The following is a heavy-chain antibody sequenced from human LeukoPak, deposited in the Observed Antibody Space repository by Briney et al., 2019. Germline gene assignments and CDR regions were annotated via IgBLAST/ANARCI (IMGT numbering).Heavy chain of an antibody. CDR3: ARGGSNFDC. CDR1: GGSISSGGYY. CDR2: IYSSGST. V-gene: IGHV4-61*02. J-gene: IGHJ4*02. Sequence: SQTLSLTCTVSGGSISSGGYYWSWIRQHPGKGLEWIGRIYSSGSTNYNPSLKSRVTMSVDTSKSQFSLKLNSVSAADTAVYYCARGGSNFDCWGQGTLVTVSS. D-gene: IGHD3-10*01.